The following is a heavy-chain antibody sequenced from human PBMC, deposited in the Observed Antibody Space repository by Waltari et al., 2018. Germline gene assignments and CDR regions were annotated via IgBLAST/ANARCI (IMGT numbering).Heavy chain of an antibody. D-gene: IGHD3-16*01. CDR3: ARVGGTRSQNDY. J-gene: IGHJ4*02. CDR1: GFTFTSYW. V-gene: IGHV3-7*01. CDR2: IKQDGSEK. Sequence: EVQLVESGGGLVQPGGSLRLSCPASGFTFTSYWLSWVRQAPGKGLEWVANIKQDGSEKYYADSVKGRFTISRDNSKNTLYLQMNSLRAEDTAVYYCARVGGTRSQNDYWGQGTLVTVSS.